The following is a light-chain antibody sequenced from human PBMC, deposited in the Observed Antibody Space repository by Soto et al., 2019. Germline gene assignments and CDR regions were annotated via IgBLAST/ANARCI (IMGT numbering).Light chain of an antibody. CDR1: SSDVGAYNY. V-gene: IGLV2-8*01. Sequence: QSALTQPPSASGSPGQSVTIPCTGTSSDVGAYNYVSWYQHHPGRAPKLIIYDVNERPSGVPDRFSASKAGTTASLTVSGLQAEDEADYYCCSYAGSKNWVFGGGSKLTV. CDR3: CSYAGSKNWV. CDR2: DVN. J-gene: IGLJ3*02.